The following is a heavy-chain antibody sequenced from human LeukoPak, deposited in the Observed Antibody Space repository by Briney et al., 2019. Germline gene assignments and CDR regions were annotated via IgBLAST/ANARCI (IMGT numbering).Heavy chain of an antibody. V-gene: IGHV4-59*01. CDR3: ARETPDRSTGTTLLDY. D-gene: IGHD1-1*01. Sequence: SETLSLTCTVSGGSISSYYWSWIRQPPGKGLEWIGYIYYSGSTNYNPSLKSRVTISVDTSKNQFSLKLSSVTAADTAVYYCARETPDRSTGTTLLDYWGQGILVTVSS. CDR2: IYYSGST. CDR1: GGSISSYY. J-gene: IGHJ4*02.